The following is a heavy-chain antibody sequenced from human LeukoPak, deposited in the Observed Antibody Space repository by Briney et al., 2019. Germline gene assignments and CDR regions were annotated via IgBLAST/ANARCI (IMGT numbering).Heavy chain of an antibody. Sequence: ASVKVSCKVSGYTLTELSMHWVRQAPGEGLEWMGGFDPEDGETIYAQKFQGRVTMTEDTSTDTAYMELSSLRSEDTAVYYCATDLHVLRFLEWPTWGQGTLVTVSS. CDR2: FDPEDGET. CDR1: GYTLTELS. J-gene: IGHJ5*02. D-gene: IGHD3-3*01. V-gene: IGHV1-24*01. CDR3: ATDLHVLRFLEWPT.